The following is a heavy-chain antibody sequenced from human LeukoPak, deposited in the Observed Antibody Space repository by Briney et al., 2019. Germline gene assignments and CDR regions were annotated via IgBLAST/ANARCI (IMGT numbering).Heavy chain of an antibody. CDR3: ARLAVAGNSGWFDP. V-gene: IGHV4-59*08. Sequence: PSETLSLTCTVSGGSISSYYWSWIRQPPGKGLEWIGYIYYSGSTNYNPSPKSRVTISVDTSKNQFSLKLSSVTAADTAVYYCARLAVAGNSGWFDPWGQGTLVTVSS. CDR1: GGSISSYY. CDR2: IYYSGST. D-gene: IGHD6-19*01. J-gene: IGHJ5*02.